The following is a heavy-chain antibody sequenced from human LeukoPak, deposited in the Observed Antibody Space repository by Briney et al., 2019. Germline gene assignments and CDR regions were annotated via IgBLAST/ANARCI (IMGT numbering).Heavy chain of an antibody. V-gene: IGHV5-51*01. J-gene: IGHJ4*02. D-gene: IGHD6-13*01. CDR2: IYLGDSDT. CDR3: ARVPGSRWSYFDF. CDR1: GYSFTSFW. Sequence: NRGEPLTTPCQCPGYSFTSFWIGWVPEIPREGLEWMWIIYLGDSDTRYTPSFQGQVPISGDQSISTAHLQWSSLQASDTAMYYCARVPGSRWSYFDFWGQGTLVTVSS.